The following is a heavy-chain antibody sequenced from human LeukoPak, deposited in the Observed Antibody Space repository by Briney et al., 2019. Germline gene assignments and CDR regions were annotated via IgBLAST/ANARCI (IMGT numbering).Heavy chain of an antibody. CDR1: SDSITDYY. J-gene: IGHJ4*02. CDR3: ARKYNGYGGWIDY. V-gene: IGHV4-59*01. CDR2: VYYSGNT. D-gene: IGHD5-12*01. Sequence: SETLSLTCTVSSDSITDYYWSWVRQPPGKGLEWVWYVYYSGNTNYTPSLKSRLTISLDTSQNQFSMKLTSVTAADTAMYYCARKYNGYGGWIDYWAQGTLVTVSS.